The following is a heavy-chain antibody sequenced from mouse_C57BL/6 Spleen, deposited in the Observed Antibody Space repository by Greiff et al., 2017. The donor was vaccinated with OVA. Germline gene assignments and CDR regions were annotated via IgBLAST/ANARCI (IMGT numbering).Heavy chain of an antibody. J-gene: IGHJ2*01. CDR1: GYTFTSYG. V-gene: IGHV1-81*01. CDR2: IYPRSGNT. CDR3: AREEDYYFDY. Sequence: VKLQESGAELARPGASVKLSCKASGYTFTSYGISWVKQRTGQGLEWIGEIYPRSGNTYYNEKFKGKATLTADKSSSTAYMELRSLTSEDSAVYFCAREEDYYFDYWGQGTTLTVSS.